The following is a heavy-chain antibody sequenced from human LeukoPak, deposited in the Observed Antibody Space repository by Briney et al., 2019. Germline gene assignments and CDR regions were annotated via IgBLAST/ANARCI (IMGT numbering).Heavy chain of an antibody. CDR3: AIRTGYYGSGSPHGMDV. J-gene: IGHJ6*02. V-gene: IGHV3-23*01. Sequence: PGGSLRLSCAASGFTFGSHAMSWVRQAPGEGLEWVSAISGGGDNTLYADSVKGRFTISRDNSKNTLYLQMDSLRDEDTAVYYCAIRTGYYGSGSPHGMDVWGQGTTVTVSS. CDR1: GFTFGSHA. CDR2: ISGGGDNT. D-gene: IGHD3-10*01.